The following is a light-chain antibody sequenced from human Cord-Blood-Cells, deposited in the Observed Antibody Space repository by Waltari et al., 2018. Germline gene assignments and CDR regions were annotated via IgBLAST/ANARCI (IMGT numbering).Light chain of an antibody. CDR3: CSYAGSSTGV. CDR1: SRDSGRYNL. CDR2: ECS. J-gene: IGLJ2*01. V-gene: IGLV2-23*01. Sequence: QSALTQPDSVSGSPGQSITLPCTGTSRDSGRYNLVPWYQPPPGKAPKLMIYECSKRPSWVSNRCSGSKSGNTASLTISGLQAEDEADYYCCSYAGSSTGVFGGGTKLTVL.